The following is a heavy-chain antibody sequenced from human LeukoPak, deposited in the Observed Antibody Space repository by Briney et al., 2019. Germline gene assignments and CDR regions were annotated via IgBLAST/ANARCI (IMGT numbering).Heavy chain of an antibody. V-gene: IGHV1-8*01. J-gene: IGHJ5*02. D-gene: IGHD3-10*01. Sequence: ASVKVSCKASGYTFTSYDINWVRQATGQGLEWMGWMNPNSGNTGYAQKFQGRVTMTRDTSISTAYMELSRLRSDDTAVYYCAREGYYGSGSYGDWFDPWGQGTLVTVSS. CDR2: MNPNSGNT. CDR3: AREGYYGSGSYGDWFDP. CDR1: GYTFTSYD.